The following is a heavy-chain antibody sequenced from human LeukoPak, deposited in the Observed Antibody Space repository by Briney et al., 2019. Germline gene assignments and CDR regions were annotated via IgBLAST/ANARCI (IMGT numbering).Heavy chain of an antibody. CDR2: ISSSSGYT. CDR3: ASASGWSFDY. D-gene: IGHD6-19*01. Sequence: GGSLRLSCAASGFTFGDYYMSWIRQAPGKGLEWLSYISSSSGYTNYADSVKGRFTISRDNAKNSLYLQMNSLRAEDTAVYYCASASGWSFDYWGQGTLVTVSS. J-gene: IGHJ4*02. V-gene: IGHV3-11*03. CDR1: GFTFGDYY.